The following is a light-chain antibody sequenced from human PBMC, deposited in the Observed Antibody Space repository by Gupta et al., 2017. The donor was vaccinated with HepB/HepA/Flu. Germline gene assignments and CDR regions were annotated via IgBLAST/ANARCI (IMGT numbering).Light chain of an antibody. CDR3: QQYNDLPYT. CDR1: QDISNY. V-gene: IGKV1-33*01. CDR2: GAS. Sequence: DIQMPKSQSSLSAFVGDRVTITCQASQDISNYLTWYQQKPGKAPQLLIYGASSLETGVPFRFSGGSSGTLYTLTISGLQPEDFATYFCQQYNDLPYTFGQGTRLE. J-gene: IGKJ2*01.